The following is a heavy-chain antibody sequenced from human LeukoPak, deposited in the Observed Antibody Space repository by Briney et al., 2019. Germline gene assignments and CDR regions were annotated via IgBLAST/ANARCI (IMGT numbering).Heavy chain of an antibody. J-gene: IGHJ6*03. CDR3: ARHYGNYWVYYYYYMDV. D-gene: IGHD4-11*01. V-gene: IGHV3-11*04. Sequence: GGSLRLSCAASGFTFSDYYMSWIRQAPGKGLEWVSYISSSGSTTYYADSVKGRFTISRDNSKNTLYLQMNSLRAEDTAVYYCARHYGNYWVYYYYYMDVWGKGTTVTISS. CDR1: GFTFSDYY. CDR2: ISSSGSTT.